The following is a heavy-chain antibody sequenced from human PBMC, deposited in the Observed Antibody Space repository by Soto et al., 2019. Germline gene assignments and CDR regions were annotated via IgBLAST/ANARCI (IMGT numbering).Heavy chain of an antibody. CDR3: AREMWTRSGPQNFFHY. Sequence: QVPLVQSEAEVKKPGASVKVSCKASGYGFTIYGISWVRQAPGQGLEWMGWISPYSGNTRYPENLQGRVTMTTDTSTSTAYMELRSVRSDYTAVYYCAREMWTRSGPQNFFHYWGQGALVTVSS. CDR2: ISPYSGNT. D-gene: IGHD6-25*01. CDR1: GYGFTIYG. V-gene: IGHV1-18*01. J-gene: IGHJ4*02.